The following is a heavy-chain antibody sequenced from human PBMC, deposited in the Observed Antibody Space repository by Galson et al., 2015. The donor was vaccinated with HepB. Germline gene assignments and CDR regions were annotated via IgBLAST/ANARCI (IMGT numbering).Heavy chain of an antibody. Sequence: LSLTCAVYGGSFSGYYWSWIRQPPGKGLEWIGEINHSGSTNYNPSLKSRVTISVDTSKNQFSLKLSSVTAADTAVYYCARAKRYCSSTSCEGPKYYMDVWGKGTTVTVSS. CDR2: INHSGST. J-gene: IGHJ6*03. CDR3: ARAKRYCSSTSCEGPKYYMDV. D-gene: IGHD2-2*01. CDR1: GGSFSGYY. V-gene: IGHV4-34*01.